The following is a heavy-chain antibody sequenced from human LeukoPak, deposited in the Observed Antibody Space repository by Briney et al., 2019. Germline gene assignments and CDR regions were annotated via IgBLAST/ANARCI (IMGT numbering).Heavy chain of an antibody. V-gene: IGHV3-23*01. Sequence: PGGSLRLSCAASGFTFSSYAMSWVRQAPGKGLEWVLAISGSGGSTYYADSVKGRFTISRDNSKNTLYLQMNSLRAEDTAVYYCAKVFLGDSSGYYFEYYFDYWGQGTLVTVSS. D-gene: IGHD3-22*01. CDR2: ISGSGGST. CDR1: GFTFSSYA. CDR3: AKVFLGDSSGYYFEYYFDY. J-gene: IGHJ4*02.